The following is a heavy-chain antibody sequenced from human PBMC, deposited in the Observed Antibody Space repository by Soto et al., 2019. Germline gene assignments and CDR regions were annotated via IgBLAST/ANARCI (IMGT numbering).Heavy chain of an antibody. D-gene: IGHD3-22*01. Sequence: LRLSCAASGFTFSTYAMTWVRQAPGKGLEWVSAISRSGGSTYYADSVKGRFSISRDNSKNTLYLQMSSLRAEDTALYYCVKLYYDSSDYGAHFDCWGQGTLVTVSS. J-gene: IGHJ4*02. CDR2: ISRSGGST. CDR1: GFTFSTYA. V-gene: IGHV3-23*01. CDR3: VKLYYDSSDYGAHFDC.